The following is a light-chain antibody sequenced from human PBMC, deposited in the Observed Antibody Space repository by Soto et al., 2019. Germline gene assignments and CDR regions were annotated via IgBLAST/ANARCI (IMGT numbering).Light chain of an antibody. Sequence: QSALTQPASVSGSPGQSITISCTGTSSDVGGYNYVSWYQQHPGKAPKLMICDVSNRPSGVSNRFSGSKSGNTASLTISGLQAEDEADYYCSSYTSSTTVFFGGGTKLTVL. CDR3: SSYTSSTTVF. J-gene: IGLJ2*01. V-gene: IGLV2-14*01. CDR1: SSDVGGYNY. CDR2: DVS.